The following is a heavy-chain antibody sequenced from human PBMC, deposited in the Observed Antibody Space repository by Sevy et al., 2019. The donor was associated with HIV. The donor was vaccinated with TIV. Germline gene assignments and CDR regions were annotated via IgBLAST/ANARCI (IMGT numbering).Heavy chain of an antibody. V-gene: IGHV3-48*01. D-gene: IGHD5-18*01. CDR3: ARTKSNTAMVSSDY. Sequence: GGSLRLSCAASEFSFSSYSMNWVRQAPGQGLEWVSYISSSSSTMYYADSVKGRFTISRDNAKNSLYLQMNTLRAEHTAVYYCARTKSNTAMVSSDYWGQGTLVTVSS. J-gene: IGHJ4*02. CDR2: ISSSSSTM. CDR1: EFSFSSYS.